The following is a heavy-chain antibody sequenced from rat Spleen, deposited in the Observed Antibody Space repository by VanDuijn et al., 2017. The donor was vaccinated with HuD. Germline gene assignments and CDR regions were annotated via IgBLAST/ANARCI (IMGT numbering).Heavy chain of an antibody. CDR1: GFSLTSYH. D-gene: IGHD4-3*01. CDR3: ARDGVGDWYFDF. J-gene: IGHJ1*01. V-gene: IGHV2-32*01. Sequence: QVQLKESGPGLVQPSQTLSLTCTVSGFSLTSYHVHWVRQPPGKGLEWIGVMWSDGDTSSNTALKSRLSISRDTSKSQLFLKVNSLQTEDTATYYCARDGVGDWYFDFWGPGTMVTVSS. CDR2: MWSDGDT.